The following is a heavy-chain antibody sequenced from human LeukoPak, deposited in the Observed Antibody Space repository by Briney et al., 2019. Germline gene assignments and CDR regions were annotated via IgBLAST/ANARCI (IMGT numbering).Heavy chain of an antibody. D-gene: IGHD3-22*01. CDR1: GFTFSSYG. Sequence: PGGSLRLSCAASGFTFSSYGMHWARQAPGKGLEWVAFIRYDGSNKYYADSVKGRFTISRDNFKNTLYVQMNSLRAEDTAVYYCAKASAGGYDTSGNYFHYYYYMDVWGKGTTVTISS. J-gene: IGHJ6*03. V-gene: IGHV3-30*02. CDR3: AKASAGGYDTSGNYFHYYYYMDV. CDR2: IRYDGSNK.